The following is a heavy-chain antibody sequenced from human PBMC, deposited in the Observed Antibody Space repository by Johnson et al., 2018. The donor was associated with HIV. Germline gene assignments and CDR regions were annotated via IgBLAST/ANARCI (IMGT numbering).Heavy chain of an antibody. CDR1: GFTFSSYA. J-gene: IGHJ3*02. CDR3: ARERASSAFDI. Sequence: QMLLVESGGGVVQTGRSLRLSCAASGFTFSSYAMHWVRQAPGKGLEWVAVISYDGSKKYHGDSVKGRFTISRDNSKDTLYLQMNSLRAEDTAVYYCARERASSAFDIWGQGTMVTVSS. CDR2: ISYDGSKK. V-gene: IGHV3-30*04.